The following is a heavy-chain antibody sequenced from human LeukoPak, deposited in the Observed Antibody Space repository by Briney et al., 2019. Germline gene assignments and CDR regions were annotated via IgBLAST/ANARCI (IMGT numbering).Heavy chain of an antibody. V-gene: IGHV4-34*01. CDR3: ARQGRISMIVVLIEGAFDI. CDR2: INHSGST. J-gene: IGHJ3*02. Sequence: SETLSLTCAVYGGSFSGYYWSWIRQPPGKGLEWIGEINHSGSTNYNPSLKSRVTISVDTSKNQFSLKLSSVTAADTAVYYCARQGRISMIVVLIEGAFDIWGQGTMVTVSS. D-gene: IGHD3-22*01. CDR1: GGSFSGYY.